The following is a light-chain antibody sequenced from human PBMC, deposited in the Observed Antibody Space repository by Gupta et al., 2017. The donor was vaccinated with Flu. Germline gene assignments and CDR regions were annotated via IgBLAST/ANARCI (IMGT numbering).Light chain of an antibody. CDR3: SSFASGSTYV. CDR2: DVN. CDR1: SSDIGGYNY. V-gene: IGLV2-14*04. J-gene: IGLJ1*01. Sequence: TSSDIGGYNYVSWYQQHPGKVPKLMIYDVNNRPSGVSNRFSGSKSANTASLTISGLQAEDEADYYCSSFASGSTYVFGTGTKVTVL.